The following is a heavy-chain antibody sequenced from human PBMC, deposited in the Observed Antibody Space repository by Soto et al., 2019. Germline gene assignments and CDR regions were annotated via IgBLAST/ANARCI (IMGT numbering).Heavy chain of an antibody. CDR3: ARGNTPVDY. CDR2: IYYSGST. Sequence: SETLSLTCTVSGGSISSYYWSWIRQPPGKGLEWIGYIYYSGSTYYNPSLKSRVTISVDTSKNQFSLKLSSVTAADTAVYYCARGNTPVDYWGQGTLVTVSS. J-gene: IGHJ4*02. CDR1: GGSISSYY. V-gene: IGHV4-30-4*01. D-gene: IGHD2-2*02.